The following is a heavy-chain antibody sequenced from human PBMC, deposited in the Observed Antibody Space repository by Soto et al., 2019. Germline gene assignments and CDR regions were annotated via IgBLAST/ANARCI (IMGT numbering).Heavy chain of an antibody. V-gene: IGHV4-4*07. CDR1: GGSITDYS. CDR2: IFSSGST. D-gene: IGHD2-21*02. Sequence: PSETLSLTCTVSGGSITDYSWVWIRQPAGKGLEWIGRIFSSGSTNYNPSLKGRITMSLDTSKNQFSLKLNSATATDTAVYFCARDQVAVFTADNWFDPWGQGSLVTFSA. CDR3: ARDQVAVFTADNWFDP. J-gene: IGHJ5*02.